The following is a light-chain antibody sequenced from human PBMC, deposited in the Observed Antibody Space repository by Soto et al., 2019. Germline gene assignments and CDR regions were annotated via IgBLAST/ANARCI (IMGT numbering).Light chain of an antibody. CDR3: QHYGTSHFT. V-gene: IGKV2-28*01. CDR1: QSLLHSNGYNY. Sequence: DIVMTQSPLSLPVTPGEPASISCRSSQSLLHSNGYNYLDWYLQKPGQSPQLLIYLGSNRASGVPDRFSGSGSGTDFTLTISRLEPEDFAVYYCQHYGTSHFTFGPGTKVDIK. J-gene: IGKJ3*01. CDR2: LGS.